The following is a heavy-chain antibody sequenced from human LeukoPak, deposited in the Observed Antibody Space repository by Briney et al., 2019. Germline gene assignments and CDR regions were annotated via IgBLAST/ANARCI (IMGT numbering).Heavy chain of an antibody. D-gene: IGHD1-26*01. CDR2: ISASGGSI. J-gene: IGHJ4*02. CDR1: GFIFSDYY. Sequence: PGGSLRLSCTASGFIFSDYYMSWIRQAPGKGLEWISDISASGGSIYYADSVKGRFTISRDSAKNSLYLQMNSLRSDDTAVYYCVRSGRGTYYYFDYWGQGTLVTVSS. CDR3: VRSGRGTYYYFDY. V-gene: IGHV3-11*01.